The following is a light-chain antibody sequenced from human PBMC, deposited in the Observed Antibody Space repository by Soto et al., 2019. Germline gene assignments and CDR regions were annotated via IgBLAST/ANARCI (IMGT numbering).Light chain of an antibody. CDR1: QYINTR. CDR3: QQYNNWPPTWT. CDR2: GAS. Sequence: ELVFTHSPAGLASYRIYAVTLSSRGLQYINTRLDWYQHRHGQAPRLLIYGASTRATDIPARFSGSGSGTEFTLTISSLQSEDFAVYYCQQYNNWPPTWTFGQGTKVDIK. J-gene: IGKJ1*01. V-gene: IGKV3-15*01.